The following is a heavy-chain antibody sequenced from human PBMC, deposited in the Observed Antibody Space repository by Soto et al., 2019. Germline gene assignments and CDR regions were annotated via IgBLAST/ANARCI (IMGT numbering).Heavy chain of an antibody. CDR3: ARESSKDYYDSSGYYYVFDY. J-gene: IGHJ4*02. V-gene: IGHV4-59*11. CDR1: GGSSSSHY. Sequence: SETLSLTCTVSGGSSSSHYWSWIRQPPGKGLEWIGYIYYSGSTNYNPSLKSRVTISVDTSKNQFSLKLSSVTAADTAVYYCARESSKDYYDSSGYYYVFDYWGQGTLVTVSS. D-gene: IGHD3-22*01. CDR2: IYYSGST.